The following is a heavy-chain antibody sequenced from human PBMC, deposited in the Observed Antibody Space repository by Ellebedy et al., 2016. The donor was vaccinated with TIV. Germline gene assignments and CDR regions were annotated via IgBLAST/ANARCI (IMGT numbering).Heavy chain of an antibody. V-gene: IGHV3-7*01. CDR3: ARSVVAIPGAD. CDR2: IKQDGSEK. Sequence: PGGSLRLSCAASGFTFSDYWMSWVRQTPGKGLEWVANIKQDGSEKYYMDSVKGRFTISRDNAKNSLYLQMNSLRAEDTAVYFCARSVVAIPGADWGQGTLVTVSS. D-gene: IGHD2-2*01. J-gene: IGHJ4*02. CDR1: GFTFSDYW.